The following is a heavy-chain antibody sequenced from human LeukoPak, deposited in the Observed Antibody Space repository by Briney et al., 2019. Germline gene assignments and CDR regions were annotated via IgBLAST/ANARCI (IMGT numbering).Heavy chain of an antibody. CDR1: GHTLSELP. CDR2: FDPENDER. D-gene: IGHD2-21*02. J-gene: IGHJ4*02. V-gene: IGHV1-24*01. CDR3: ANEVTSIVPDY. Sequence: ASAKVSCKVSGHTLSELPMYWVRQAPGEGLEWMGGFDPENDERIYAQKFRGRVTMTEDTSTNTAYMELSSLRSDDTAVYYCANEVTSIVPDYWGQGTLVTVSS.